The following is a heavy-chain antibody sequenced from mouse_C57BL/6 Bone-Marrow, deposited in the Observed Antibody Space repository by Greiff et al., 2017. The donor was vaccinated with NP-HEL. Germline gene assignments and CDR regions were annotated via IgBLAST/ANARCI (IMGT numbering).Heavy chain of an antibody. J-gene: IGHJ1*03. V-gene: IGHV1-64*01. CDR2: IHPNSGST. CDR3: ARRGGGWYFDV. Sequence: QVQLQPGAELVKPGASVKLSCKASGYTFTSYWMHWVKQRPGQGLEWIGMIHPNSGSTNYNEKFKSKATLTVDKSSSTAYMQLSSLTSEDSAVYYCARRGGGWYFDVWGTGTTVTVSS. CDR1: GYTFTSYW.